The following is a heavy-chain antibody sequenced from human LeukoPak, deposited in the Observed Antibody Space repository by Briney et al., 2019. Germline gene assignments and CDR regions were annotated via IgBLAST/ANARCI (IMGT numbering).Heavy chain of an antibody. CDR1: GYTFIRYY. CDR3: AREWALSGTGSIGCPY. D-gene: IGHD3-10*01. V-gene: IGHV1-46*01. J-gene: IGHJ4*02. CDR2: INPSGGST. Sequence: ASVTVSCTASGYTFIRYYMHWVRQAPGQGLEWMGMINPSGGSTSYAQKFQGRVTVTSDTSTTTVYMELSGLRSDDTAVYYCAREWALSGTGSIGCPYWGQGTLVTVSS.